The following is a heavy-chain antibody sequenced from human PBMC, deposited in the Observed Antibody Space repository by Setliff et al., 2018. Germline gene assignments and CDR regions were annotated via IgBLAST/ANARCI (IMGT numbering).Heavy chain of an antibody. D-gene: IGHD1-26*01. CDR3: ARDRGSGSYFLRYFDY. CDR2: ISSSSSTI. J-gene: IGHJ4*02. V-gene: IGHV3-48*01. Sequence: LRLSCAASGFTFSSYWMSWVRQAPGKGLEWVSYISSSSSTIYYADSVKGRFTISRDNAKNSLYLQMNSLRAEDTAVYYCARDRGSGSYFLRYFDYWGQGTLVTVSS. CDR1: GFTFSSYW.